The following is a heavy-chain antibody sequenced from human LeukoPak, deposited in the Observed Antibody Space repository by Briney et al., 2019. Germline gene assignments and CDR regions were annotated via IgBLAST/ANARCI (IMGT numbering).Heavy chain of an antibody. J-gene: IGHJ4*02. D-gene: IGHD3-22*01. V-gene: IGHV4-4*02. CDR3: ARDSRRGKYYYDSSGSPEVGFDY. CDR1: GGSISSSNW. CDR2: IYHSGST. Sequence: SGTLSLTCAVSGGSISSSNWWSWVRQPPGKGLEWIGEIYHSGSTNYNPSLKSRVTISVDKSKNQFSLKLSSVTAADTPVYYCARDSRRGKYYYDSSGSPEVGFDYWGQGTLVTVSS.